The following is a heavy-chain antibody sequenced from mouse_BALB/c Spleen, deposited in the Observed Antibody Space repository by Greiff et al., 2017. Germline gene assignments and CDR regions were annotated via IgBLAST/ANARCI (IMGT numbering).Heavy chain of an antibody. CDR3: ARAYYYAMDY. CDR2: INSNGGST. D-gene: IGHD2-10*01. CDR1: GFTFSSYG. J-gene: IGHJ4*01. Sequence: EVNVVESGGGLVQPGGSLKLSCAASGFTFSSYGMSWVRQTPDKRLELVATINSNGGSTYYPDSVKGRFTISRDNAKNTLYLQMSSLKSEDTAMYYCARAYYYAMDYWGQGTSVTVSS. V-gene: IGHV5-6-3*01.